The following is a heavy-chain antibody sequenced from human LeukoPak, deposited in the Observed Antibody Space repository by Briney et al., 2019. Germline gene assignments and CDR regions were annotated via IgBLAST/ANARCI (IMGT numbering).Heavy chain of an antibody. Sequence: PSETLSLTCTVSGGSISSYYWSWIRQPPGKGLEWIGYIYYSGSTNYNPSLKSRVTISVDTSKNQFSLKLSSVTAADTAVYYCARSKGSSGWYDYWGQGTLVTVSS. J-gene: IGHJ4*02. D-gene: IGHD6-19*01. CDR3: ARSKGSSGWYDY. CDR1: GGSISSYY. V-gene: IGHV4-59*01. CDR2: IYYSGST.